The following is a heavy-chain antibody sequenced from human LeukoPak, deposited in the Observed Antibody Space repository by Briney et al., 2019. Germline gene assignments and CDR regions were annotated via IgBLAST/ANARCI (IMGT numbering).Heavy chain of an antibody. D-gene: IGHD3-22*01. V-gene: IGHV3-30*18. J-gene: IGHJ4*02. CDR2: ISYDGSNK. CDR1: GFTFSSYG. CDR3: AKLYYYDSSGYYNY. Sequence: PGGSLRLSCAASGFTFSSYGMHWVHQAPGKGLEWVAVISYDGSNKYYADSVKGRFTISRDNSKNTLYLQMNSLRAEDTAVYYCAKLYYYDSSGYYNYWGQGTLVTVSS.